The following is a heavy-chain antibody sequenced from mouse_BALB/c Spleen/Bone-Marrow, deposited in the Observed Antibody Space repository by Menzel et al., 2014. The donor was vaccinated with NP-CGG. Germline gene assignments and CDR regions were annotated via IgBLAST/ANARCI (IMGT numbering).Heavy chain of an antibody. CDR1: GYTFTSYW. V-gene: IGHV1-69*02. Sequence: QVQLQQSGAELVRPGASVKLSCKASGYTFTSYWINWVKQRPGQGLEWIGNIYPSDSYTNYNQKFKDKATLTVDKSSSTAYVQLSSPTSEDSAVYYCTRSGTLGAMDYWGQGTSVTVSS. D-gene: IGHD4-1*01. CDR2: IYPSDSYT. J-gene: IGHJ4*01. CDR3: TRSGTLGAMDY.